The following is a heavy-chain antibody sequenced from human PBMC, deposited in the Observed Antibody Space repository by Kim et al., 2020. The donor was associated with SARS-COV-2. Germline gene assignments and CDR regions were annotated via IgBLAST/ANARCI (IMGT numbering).Heavy chain of an antibody. CDR2: YN. Sequence: YNDNAVSVKSRITINPDTSKNRFSLQLNSVTAEDTAVYCCARERVGALDNWGQGTLVTVSS. D-gene: IGHD1-26*01. CDR3: ARERVGALDN. J-gene: IGHJ4*02. V-gene: IGHV6-1*01.